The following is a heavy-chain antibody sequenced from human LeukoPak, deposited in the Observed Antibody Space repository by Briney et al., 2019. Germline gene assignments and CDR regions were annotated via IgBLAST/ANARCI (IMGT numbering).Heavy chain of an antibody. Sequence: ASVKVSCKASGYAFTSYGICWVRQAPGQGLGWMGWISAYNGNTNYAQKLQGRVTMTTDTSTTTAYMELRSLRSDDTAVYYCAVLPGFIAAAGIPQWGQGTLVTVSS. V-gene: IGHV1-18*01. CDR2: ISAYNGNT. J-gene: IGHJ4*02. D-gene: IGHD6-13*01. CDR1: GYAFTSYG. CDR3: AVLPGFIAAAGIPQ.